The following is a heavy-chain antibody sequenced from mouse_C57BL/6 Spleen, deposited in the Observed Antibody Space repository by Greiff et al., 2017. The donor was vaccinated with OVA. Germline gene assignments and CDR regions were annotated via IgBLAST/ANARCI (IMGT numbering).Heavy chain of an antibody. D-gene: IGHD3-3*01. CDR1: GYTFTSYW. Sequence: QVQLQQPGAELVRPGSSVKLSCKASGYTFTSYWMDWVKQRPGQGLEWIGNIYPSDSETHYNQKFKDKATLTVAKSSSTAYMQLSSLTSEDSAVYYCARGGTASYYWGQGTTLTVSS. CDR3: ARGGTASYY. J-gene: IGHJ2*01. CDR2: IYPSDSET. V-gene: IGHV1-61*01.